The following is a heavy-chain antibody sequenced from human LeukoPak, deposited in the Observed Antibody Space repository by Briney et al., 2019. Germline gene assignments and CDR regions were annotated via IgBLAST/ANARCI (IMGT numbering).Heavy chain of an antibody. CDR2: ISSRSRHV. J-gene: IGHJ3*01. CDR1: AFSFSDYS. V-gene: IGHV3-21*04. Sequence: GGSLRLSCAASAFSFSDYSMNWVRQAPGKGLEWVSSISSRSRHVYYAASVQGRFTISRDYAERSVYLQMNSLRAEDTALYYCVREPERTATDAFDVWGQGTMVTVSS. D-gene: IGHD1-1*01. CDR3: VREPERTATDAFDV.